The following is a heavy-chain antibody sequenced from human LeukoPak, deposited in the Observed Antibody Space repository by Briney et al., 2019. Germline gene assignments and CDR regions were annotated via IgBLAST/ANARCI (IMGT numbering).Heavy chain of an antibody. CDR3: ARSSSGSYFR. J-gene: IGHJ4*02. Sequence: SETLSLTCTVSGGSISSSGFHWGWMRQPPGKGLEWIGSIYYSGSTYYNPSLKRRVTISVDTSKNQFSLNLRSVTAADTAVYYCARSSSGSYFRWGQGTLITVSS. CDR1: GGSISSSGFH. CDR2: IYYSGST. V-gene: IGHV4-39*01. D-gene: IGHD1-26*01.